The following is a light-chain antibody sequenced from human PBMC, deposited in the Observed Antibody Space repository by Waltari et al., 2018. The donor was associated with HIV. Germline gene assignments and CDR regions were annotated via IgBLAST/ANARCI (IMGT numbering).Light chain of an antibody. V-gene: IGLV2-11*01. Sequence: RSVSGSPGQSVTISCTGTNSDVGAYNYVGWYQQYPGKAPKLLIYDVYKRPSGVPDRFSVSKAGNTASLTISGLQAEDEADYHCCSFTQSHTAVFGGGTKLTVL. CDR3: CSFTQSHTAV. J-gene: IGLJ2*01. CDR1: NSDVGAYNY. CDR2: DVY.